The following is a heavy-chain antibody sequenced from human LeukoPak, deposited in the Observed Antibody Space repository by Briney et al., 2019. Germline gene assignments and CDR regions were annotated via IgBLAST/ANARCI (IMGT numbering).Heavy chain of an antibody. CDR2: IRNDGSNK. J-gene: IGHJ4*01. CDR1: GFTLSSFG. V-gene: IGHV3-30*02. CDR3: AKDHFGSSWPYYIDD. D-gene: IGHD6-13*01. Sequence: GGSLRLSCAASGFTLSSFGMHWVRQAPGKGLEWVAFIRNDGSNKYNADSVKGRFTISRDNSKNTLYLQMNSLRAEDTAVYYCAKDHFGSSWPYYIDDWGQGTLVTVSS.